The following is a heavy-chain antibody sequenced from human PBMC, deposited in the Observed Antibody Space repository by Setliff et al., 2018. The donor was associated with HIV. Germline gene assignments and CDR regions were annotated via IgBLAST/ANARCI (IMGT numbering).Heavy chain of an antibody. D-gene: IGHD4-17*01. V-gene: IGHV4-31*03. CDR2: IYYTGT. Sequence: KPSETLSLTCTVSGGSISSGDYYWSWIRQPPGKGLEWIGYIYYTGTNYNSSLKSRVTISIDPSRNQFSLTVSSVTAADTAVYYCAREIPYSYGGRGHPLWGQGTLVTVSS. CDR3: AREIPYSYGGRGHPL. J-gene: IGHJ4*02. CDR1: GGSISSGDYY.